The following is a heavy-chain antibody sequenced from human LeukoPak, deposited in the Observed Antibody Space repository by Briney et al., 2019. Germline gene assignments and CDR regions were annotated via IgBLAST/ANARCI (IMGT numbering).Heavy chain of an antibody. CDR1: GFTFTSYA. CDR2: ILDSGYST. Sequence: GGSLRLSCAASGFTFTSYAMSWVRQAPGKGLEWVSGILDSGYSTYYANSVTGRFKIYRNNSNNTLYLQMNSLRAEDTAVYYCAKLGGHPLHNYYVGVWGKGTTVAVSS. CDR3: AKLGGHPLHNYYVGV. J-gene: IGHJ6*03. V-gene: IGHV3-23*01. D-gene: IGHD3-16*01.